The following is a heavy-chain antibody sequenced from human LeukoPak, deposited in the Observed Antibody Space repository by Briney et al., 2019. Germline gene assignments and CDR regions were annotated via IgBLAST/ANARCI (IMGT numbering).Heavy chain of an antibody. CDR3: VRDIAPIGSWWFDP. CDR2: INPNSGDT. V-gene: IGHV1-2*02. Sequence: ASVKVSCKASGYTFTEYYMHWLRQAPGLVFEWMGSINPNSGDTYYSPEFQGRVTLTRDTSIKTAYMEMNSLKSDDTAVYYCVRDIAPIGSWWFDPWGQGTLIIVYS. J-gene: IGHJ5*02. D-gene: IGHD2-15*01. CDR1: GYTFTEYY.